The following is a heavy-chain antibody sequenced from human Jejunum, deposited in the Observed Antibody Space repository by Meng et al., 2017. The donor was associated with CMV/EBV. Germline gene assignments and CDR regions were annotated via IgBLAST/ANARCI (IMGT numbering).Heavy chain of an antibody. V-gene: IGHV3-11*01. CDR2: ISGSGSTI. Sequence: FAFSDYYMSWIRQAPGKGLEWVSYISGSGSTIYYADSVKGRCTISRDNAKNSLYLQMNSLRAEDTAVYYCARDYYGSGRIHGTPNWGQGTLVTVSS. D-gene: IGHD3-10*01. CDR3: ARDYYGSGRIHGTPN. J-gene: IGHJ4*02. CDR1: FAFSDYY.